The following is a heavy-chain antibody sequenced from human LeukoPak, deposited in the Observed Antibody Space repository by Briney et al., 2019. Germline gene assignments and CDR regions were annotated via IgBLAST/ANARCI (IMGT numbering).Heavy chain of an antibody. J-gene: IGHJ4*02. CDR2: ISSSGSTT. Sequence: GGSLRLSCAASGFTFSDFYMNWIRQAPGKGLEWVSYISSSGSTTYYADSVKGRFTISRDNSKNTLYLQMNSLRAEDTAVYYCASPGSIAARIGISRFDYWGQGTLVTVSS. CDR3: ASPGSIAARIGISRFDY. V-gene: IGHV3-11*04. D-gene: IGHD6-6*01. CDR1: GFTFSDFY.